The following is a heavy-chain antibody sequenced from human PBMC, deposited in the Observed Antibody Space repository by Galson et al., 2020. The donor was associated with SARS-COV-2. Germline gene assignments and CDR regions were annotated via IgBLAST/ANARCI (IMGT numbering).Heavy chain of an antibody. Sequence: SQTLSLTCAISGDSVSSNSAAWNWIRQSPSRGLEWLGRTYYRSKWYNDYAVSVKSRITINPDTSKNQFSLQLNSVTPEDTAVYYCARAPLIVATIPYYYYGMDVWGQGTTVTVSS. V-gene: IGHV6-1*01. CDR1: GDSVSSNSAA. CDR3: ARAPLIVATIPYYYYGMDV. J-gene: IGHJ6*02. D-gene: IGHD5-12*01. CDR2: TYYRSKWYN.